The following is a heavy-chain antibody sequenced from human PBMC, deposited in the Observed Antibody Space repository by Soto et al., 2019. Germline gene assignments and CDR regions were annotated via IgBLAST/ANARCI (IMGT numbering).Heavy chain of an antibody. Sequence: QITLKESGPALVKPTQTLTLTCTFSGFSLSSTRIAVGWIRQPPGKALEWLALIYWDDDKRYSPFLKSRLTITKDTSKNPVVLTMSNVAPVDTARYYCAHIVVACLGYYFDYWGQGTMVTVSS. J-gene: IGHJ4*02. CDR2: IYWDDDK. V-gene: IGHV2-5*02. CDR3: AHIVVACLGYYFDY. CDR1: GFSLSSTRIA. D-gene: IGHD5-12*01.